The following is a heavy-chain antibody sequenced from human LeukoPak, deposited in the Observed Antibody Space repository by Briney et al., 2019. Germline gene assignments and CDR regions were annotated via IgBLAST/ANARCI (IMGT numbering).Heavy chain of an antibody. CDR2: IIPIFGTA. Sequence: VKVSCKASGGTFSSYAISWVRQAPGQGLEWMGRIIPIFGTANYAQKFQGRVTITTDEFTSTAYMELSSLRSEDTAVYYCARDDYYDSSGYYYLNAFDIWGQGTMVTVSS. CDR1: GGTFSSYA. CDR3: ARDDYYDSSGYYYLNAFDI. J-gene: IGHJ3*02. D-gene: IGHD3-22*01. V-gene: IGHV1-69*13.